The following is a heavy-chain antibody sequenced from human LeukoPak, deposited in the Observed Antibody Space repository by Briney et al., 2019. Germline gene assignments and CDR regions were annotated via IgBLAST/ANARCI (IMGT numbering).Heavy chain of an antibody. CDR1: GGSISSYY. Sequence: SETLSLTCTVSGGSISSYYCIWVRQPAGKGLEWIGRIYTSGSTNYNPSLKSRVTISVDTSKNQFSLKLSSVTAADTAVYYCARGGWFGESTMDVWGKGTTVTVSS. V-gene: IGHV4-4*07. D-gene: IGHD3-10*01. CDR3: ARGGWFGESTMDV. J-gene: IGHJ6*04. CDR2: IYTSGST.